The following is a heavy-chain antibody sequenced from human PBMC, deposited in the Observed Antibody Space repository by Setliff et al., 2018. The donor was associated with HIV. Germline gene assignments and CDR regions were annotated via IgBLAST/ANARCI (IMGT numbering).Heavy chain of an antibody. CDR1: GGTFSSYI. V-gene: IGHV1-69*05. Sequence: RASVKVSCKASGGTFSSYITAWVRQAPGQGLEWMGEMMTIFSTNNYARKFQGRVTITTVEATGTAYMELSNLRSEDTAVYYCATEGAGGSYQRASALDVWGQGTMVTVSS. D-gene: IGHD1-26*01. CDR3: ATEGAGGSYQRASALDV. J-gene: IGHJ3*01. CDR2: MMTIFSTN.